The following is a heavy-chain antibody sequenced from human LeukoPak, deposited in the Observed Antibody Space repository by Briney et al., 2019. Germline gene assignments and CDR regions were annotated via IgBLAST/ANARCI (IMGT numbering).Heavy chain of an antibody. J-gene: IGHJ5*02. D-gene: IGHD3-10*01. V-gene: IGHV4-34*01. Sequence: SETLSLTCAVYGGSFRGYYWSWIRQPPGKGLEWIGEINHSGSTNYNPSLKSRVTISVDTSKNQFSLKLSSVTAADTAVYYCAREDGSGSYLGWFDPWGQGTLVTVSS. CDR3: AREDGSGSYLGWFDP. CDR1: GGSFRGYY. CDR2: INHSGST.